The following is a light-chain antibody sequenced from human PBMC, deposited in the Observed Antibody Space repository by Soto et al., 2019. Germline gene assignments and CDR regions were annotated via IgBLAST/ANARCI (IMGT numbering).Light chain of an antibody. CDR2: WAS. V-gene: IGKV4-1*01. Sequence: DIVMTQSPDSLVVSLGERATITCKSSQSVLYSSNNKNYLAWYQQKPGQSPKLLIYWASSRESGVPDRFSGSGSGTDFTLTISSLQAEDVAVYYCLQYYATPYSFGQGTKLEI. J-gene: IGKJ2*03. CDR1: QSVLYSSNNKNY. CDR3: LQYYATPYS.